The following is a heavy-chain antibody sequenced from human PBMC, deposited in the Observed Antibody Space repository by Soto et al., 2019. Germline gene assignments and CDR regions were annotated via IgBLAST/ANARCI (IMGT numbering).Heavy chain of an antibody. CDR3: ARETAVAPYYFDY. V-gene: IGHV4-31*03. D-gene: IGHD6-19*01. J-gene: IGHJ4*02. Sequence: SETLSLTCTVSGGSISSGGYYWSWIRQHPGKGLEWIGYIYYSGSTYYNPSLKSRVTISVDTSKNQFSLKLSSVTAADTAVYYCARETAVAPYYFDYWGQGTLVTVSS. CDR1: GGSISSGGYY. CDR2: IYYSGST.